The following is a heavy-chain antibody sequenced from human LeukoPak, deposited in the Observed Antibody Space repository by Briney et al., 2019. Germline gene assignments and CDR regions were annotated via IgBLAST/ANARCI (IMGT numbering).Heavy chain of an antibody. V-gene: IGHV4-59*08. CDR2: IYYRGST. CDR1: GGSISSYY. D-gene: IGHD1-26*01. J-gene: IGHJ4*02. CDR3: ASHGRSGSYYSY. Sequence: SGTLSLTCTVSGGSISSYYRSWIRQPPGKGLEWIGYIYYRGSTNYNPSLKSRVTISVDTSKNQFSLTLSSVTAADTAVYYCASHGRSGSYYSYWGQGTLVTVSS.